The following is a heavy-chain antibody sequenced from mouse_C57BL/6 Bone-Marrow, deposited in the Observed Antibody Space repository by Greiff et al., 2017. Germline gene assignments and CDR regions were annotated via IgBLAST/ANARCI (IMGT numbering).Heavy chain of an antibody. Sequence: QVTLKESGPGILQPSQTLSLTCSFSGFSLSTFGMGVGWIRQPSGKGLEWLAHIWWDDDKYYNPALKSRLTISKDTSKNQVFLKIANVDTADTATYYCARIGHYYGSSYGNYFDYWCQGTTLTVSS. J-gene: IGHJ2*01. CDR2: IWWDDDK. CDR1: GFSLSTFGMG. V-gene: IGHV8-8*01. D-gene: IGHD1-1*01. CDR3: ARIGHYYGSSYGNYFDY.